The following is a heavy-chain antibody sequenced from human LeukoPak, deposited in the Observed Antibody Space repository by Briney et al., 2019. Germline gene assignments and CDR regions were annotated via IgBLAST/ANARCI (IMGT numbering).Heavy chain of an antibody. CDR1: GFIFITYW. D-gene: IGHD3-16*01. V-gene: IGHV3-74*01. J-gene: IGHJ4*02. Sequence: GGSLRLSCTASGFIFITYWMHWVRRDPGKGLVWVSRISNDGRNINYADSVKGRFTISIDNAKNTLYLQMNSLRAEDTAMLYCTRHNLEWGSVFDYWGQGALVTVSS. CDR2: ISNDGRNI. CDR3: TRHNLEWGSVFDY.